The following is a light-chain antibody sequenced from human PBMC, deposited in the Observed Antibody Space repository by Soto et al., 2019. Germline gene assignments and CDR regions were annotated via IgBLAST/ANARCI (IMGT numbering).Light chain of an antibody. CDR2: GAS. CDR3: QQRSNWPPWT. J-gene: IGKJ1*01. CDR1: QSVNDN. Sequence: EIVLTQSPGTLSLSPGERATLSCRASQSVNDNLAWYQQKPGQAPRLLIYGASTRATGIPARFSGSGSGTDFTLTISSLEPEDFAVYYCQQRSNWPPWTFGQGTKVDIK. V-gene: IGKV3-11*01.